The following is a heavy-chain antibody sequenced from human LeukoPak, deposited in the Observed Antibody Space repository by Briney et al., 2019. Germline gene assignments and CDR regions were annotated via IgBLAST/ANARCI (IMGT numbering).Heavy chain of an antibody. CDR3: ATRDYGEYSFDY. CDR2: INHSGST. J-gene: IGHJ4*02. CDR1: GGSFSGYY. V-gene: IGHV4-34*01. D-gene: IGHD4-17*01. Sequence: SETLSLTCAVYGGSFSGYYWSWIRQPPGKGLEWIGEINHSGSTNYNPSLKSRVTISVDTSKNQFSLKLSSVTAADTAVYYCATRDYGEYSFDYWGQGTLVTVSS.